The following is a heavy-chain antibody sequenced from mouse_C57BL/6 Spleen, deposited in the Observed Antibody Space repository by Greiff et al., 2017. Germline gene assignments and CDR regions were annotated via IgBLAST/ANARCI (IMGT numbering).Heavy chain of an antibody. J-gene: IGHJ4*01. Sequence: EVKLVESEGGLVQPGSSMKLSCTASGFTFSDYYMAWVRQVPEKGLEWVANINYDGSSTYYLDSLKSRFIISRDNAKNILYLQMSSLKSEDTATYYCARAHYYGRVSYAMDYWGQGTSVTVSS. CDR2: INYDGSST. V-gene: IGHV5-16*01. CDR1: GFTFSDYY. CDR3: ARAHYYGRVSYAMDY. D-gene: IGHD1-1*01.